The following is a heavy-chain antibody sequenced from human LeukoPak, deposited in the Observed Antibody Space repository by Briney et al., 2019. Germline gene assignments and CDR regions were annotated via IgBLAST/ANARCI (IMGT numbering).Heavy chain of an antibody. CDR3: ARRGYDFWSGYGPPGNWFDP. J-gene: IGHJ5*02. CDR2: IKQDGSEK. Sequence: GGSLRLSCAASGFTFSSYWMSWVRQAPGKGLEWVANIKQDGSEKYYVDSVKGRFTISRDNAKNSLYLQMNSLRAEDTAVYYCARRGYDFWSGYGPPGNWFDPWGQGTLVTVSS. V-gene: IGHV3-7*01. D-gene: IGHD3-3*01. CDR1: GFTFSSYW.